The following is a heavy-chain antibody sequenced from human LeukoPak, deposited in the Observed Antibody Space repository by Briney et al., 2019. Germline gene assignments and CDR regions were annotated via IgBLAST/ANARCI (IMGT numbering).Heavy chain of an antibody. CDR2: MNPNSGNT. CDR3: ARVPTSPSYYDTFDY. Sequence: ASVKVSCKASGYTFTSYDINWVRQASGQGLEWMGWMNPNSGNTGYAQKFQGRVTMTRNTSISTAYMELSSLRSEDTAVYYCARVPTSPSYYDTFDYWGQGTLVTVSS. CDR1: GYTFTSYD. V-gene: IGHV1-8*01. D-gene: IGHD3-22*01. J-gene: IGHJ4*02.